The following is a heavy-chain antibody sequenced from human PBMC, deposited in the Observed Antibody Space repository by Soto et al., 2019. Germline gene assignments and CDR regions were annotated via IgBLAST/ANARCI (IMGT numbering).Heavy chain of an antibody. CDR1: GFTFSSYW. V-gene: IGHV3-74*01. CDR3: LRDDYSSGWYSFAY. CDR2: INSDGSAT. Sequence: EVQLVESGGGLAQPGGSLTLSCAASGFTFSSYWMHWVRQGPGKGLVCVSRINSDGSATTYADSVKGRFTISRDNAKNRLYLKMNSLRAEDTAVYYGLRDDYSSGWYSFAYWGQVTLVTVSS. D-gene: IGHD6-19*01. J-gene: IGHJ4*02.